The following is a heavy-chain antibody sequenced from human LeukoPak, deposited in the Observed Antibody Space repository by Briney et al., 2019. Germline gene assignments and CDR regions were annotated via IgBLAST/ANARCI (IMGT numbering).Heavy chain of an antibody. Sequence: ASVKVSCKASGYIFTGYYMHWVRQVPGQGLEWMGWINPNSGGTNYAQKFQGWVIMTRDTSISTAYMDLNRLTSDDTAVYYCARGLINGHDFDYWGQGTVVTVSS. J-gene: IGHJ4*02. V-gene: IGHV1-2*04. CDR2: INPNSGGT. CDR1: GYIFTGYY. D-gene: IGHD2-8*01. CDR3: ARGLINGHDFDY.